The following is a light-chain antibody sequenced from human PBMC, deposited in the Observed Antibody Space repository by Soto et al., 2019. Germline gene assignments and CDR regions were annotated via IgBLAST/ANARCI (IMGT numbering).Light chain of an antibody. J-gene: IGKJ1*01. Sequence: EIVLTQSPATLSLSPGERATLSCRASQSVSSYLAWYQQKPGQAPRLLIYDASNRATGIPGRFSGSGSGTDFTLTISSLEPEDLAVYSCQQRSHWEGTFGQGTKVEIQ. CDR2: DAS. CDR1: QSVSSY. V-gene: IGKV3-11*01. CDR3: QQRSHWEGT.